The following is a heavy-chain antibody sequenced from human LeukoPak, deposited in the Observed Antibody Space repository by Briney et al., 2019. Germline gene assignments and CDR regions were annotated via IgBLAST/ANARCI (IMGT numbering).Heavy chain of an antibody. Sequence: SVKVSCEASGGTFSSYAISWVRQAPGQGLEWMGGIIPIFGTANYAQKFQGRVTITADESTSTAYMELSSLRSEDTAVYYCAREDLGTPLAVDYWGQGTLVTVSS. V-gene: IGHV1-69*13. CDR1: GGTFSSYA. CDR3: AREDLGTPLAVDY. CDR2: IIPIFGTA. J-gene: IGHJ4*02. D-gene: IGHD2-15*01.